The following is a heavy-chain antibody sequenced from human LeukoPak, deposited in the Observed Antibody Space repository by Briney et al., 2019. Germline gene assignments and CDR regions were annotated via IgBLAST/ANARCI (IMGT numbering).Heavy chain of an antibody. D-gene: IGHD2-2*01. J-gene: IGHJ4*02. CDR1: GGSFSGYY. V-gene: IGHV4-34*01. CDR3: ARGAVPAAILAYFDY. Sequence: SETLSLTCAVYGGSFSGYYWSWILQPPGKGLEWIGEINHSGSTNYNPSLKSRVTISVDTSKNQFSLKLSSVTAADTAAYYCARGAVPAAILAYFDYWGQGTLVTVSS. CDR2: INHSGST.